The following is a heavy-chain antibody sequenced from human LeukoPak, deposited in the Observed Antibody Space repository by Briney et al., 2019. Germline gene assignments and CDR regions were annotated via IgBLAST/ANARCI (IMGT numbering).Heavy chain of an antibody. D-gene: IGHD3-10*01. Sequence: GRSLRLSCAASGFTFSSYGMHWVRQAPGKGLEWVAVIWYDGSNKYYADSVKGRFTISRDNPKNTLYLQMNSLRAEDTAVYYCASAAMVRGVISAGLDRWGQGTLVTVSS. V-gene: IGHV3-33*01. CDR1: GFTFSSYG. CDR3: ASAAMVRGVISAGLDR. CDR2: IWYDGSNK. J-gene: IGHJ4*02.